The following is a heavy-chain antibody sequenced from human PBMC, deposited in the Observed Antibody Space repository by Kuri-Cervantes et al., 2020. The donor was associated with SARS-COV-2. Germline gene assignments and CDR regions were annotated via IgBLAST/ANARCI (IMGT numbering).Heavy chain of an antibody. CDR1: GFTFSSYA. Sequence: GESLKISCAASGFTFSSYAMGWVRQAPGKGLEWVSAISGSGGSTYYAGSVKGRFTISRDNSKNTLYLQMNSLRAEDTAVYYCAREYYYDSSGSYFYGFDIWGQGTMVTVSS. D-gene: IGHD3-22*01. J-gene: IGHJ3*02. CDR2: ISGSGGST. CDR3: AREYYYDSSGSYFYGFDI. V-gene: IGHV3-23*01.